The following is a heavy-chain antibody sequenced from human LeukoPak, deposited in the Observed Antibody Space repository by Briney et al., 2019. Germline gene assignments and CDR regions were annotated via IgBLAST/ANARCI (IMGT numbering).Heavy chain of an antibody. CDR1: GFTFSSYT. D-gene: IGHD5/OR15-5a*01. CDR3: AKYPLYDVWDAFDI. CDR2: ITTSDGNT. J-gene: IGHJ3*02. Sequence: GGSLRLSCAASGFTFSSYTMSWVRQAPGKGPEWVSTITTSDGNTYYADSVKGRFTVSRDNSKNTLYLQMNSLRAEDTAVYYCAKYPLYDVWDAFDIWGQGTMVTVSS. V-gene: IGHV3-23*01.